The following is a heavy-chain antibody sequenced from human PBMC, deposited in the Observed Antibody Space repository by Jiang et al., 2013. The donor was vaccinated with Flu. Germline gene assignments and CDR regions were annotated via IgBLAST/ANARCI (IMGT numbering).Heavy chain of an antibody. Sequence: GAEVKKPGSSVKVSCKASGGTFSSYAISWVRQAPGQGLEWMGGIIPIFGTANYAQKFQGRVTITADESTSTAYMELSSLRSEDTAVYYCARMKAYCSSTSCYTPSYYYGMDVWGQGTTVTVSS. J-gene: IGHJ6*02. D-gene: IGHD2-2*02. CDR2: IIPIFGTA. CDR3: ARMKAYCSSTSCYTPSYYYGMDV. V-gene: IGHV1-69*01. CDR1: GGTFSSYA.